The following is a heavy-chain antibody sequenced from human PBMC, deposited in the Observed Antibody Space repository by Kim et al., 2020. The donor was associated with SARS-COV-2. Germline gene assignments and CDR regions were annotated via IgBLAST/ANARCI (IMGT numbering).Heavy chain of an antibody. CDR2: IYYSGST. J-gene: IGHJ6*04. CDR1: GGSISSYY. CDR3: ARVGCSSTSCPDAVDV. D-gene: IGHD2-2*01. Sequence: SETLSLTCTVSGGSISSYYWSWIRQPPGKGLELIGYIYYSGSTNYNPSLKSRVTILVDTSKNQFSLKLSSVTAADTAVYYCARVGCSSTSCPDAVDVWGKGTTVTVSS. V-gene: IGHV4-59*01.